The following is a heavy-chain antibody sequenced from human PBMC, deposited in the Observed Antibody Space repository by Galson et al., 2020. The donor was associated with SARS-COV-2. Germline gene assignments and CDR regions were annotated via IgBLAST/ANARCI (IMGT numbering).Heavy chain of an antibody. V-gene: IGHV4-30-4*01. D-gene: IGHD3-3*01. CDR2: IYYSGST. J-gene: IGHJ4*02. CDR1: GGSISSGDYY. CDR3: ARASGRLEWLSSVDGFDY. Sequence: SETLSLTCTVSGGSISSGDYYWSWIRQPPGKGLEWIGYIYYSGSTYYNPSLKSRVTISVDTSKNQFSLKLSSVTAADTAVYYCARASGRLEWLSSVDGFDYWGQGTLVTVSS.